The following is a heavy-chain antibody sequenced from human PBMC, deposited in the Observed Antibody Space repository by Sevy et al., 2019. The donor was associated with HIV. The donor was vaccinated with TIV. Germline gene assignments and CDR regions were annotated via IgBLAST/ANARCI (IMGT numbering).Heavy chain of an antibody. Sequence: ASVKVSCKSSGGTFSSYGVNWVRQAPGQGLEWMGGIIPMFGATNYAQNFQGRVTIIADESTSTAYMELSSLRSDDTAVYYCARGQVLGCGCFDPWGQGTVVTVSS. CDR1: GGTFSSYG. J-gene: IGHJ5*02. V-gene: IGHV1-69*13. CDR3: ARGQVLGCGCFDP. D-gene: IGHD2-2*03. CDR2: IIPMFGAT.